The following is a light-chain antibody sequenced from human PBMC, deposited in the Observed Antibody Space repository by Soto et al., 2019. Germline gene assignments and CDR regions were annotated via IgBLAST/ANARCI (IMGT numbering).Light chain of an antibody. Sequence: DIQMTQSPSSLSASVGDRVTITCRASQSIGTYLTWYQWKPGKAPKVLIYAASSLQSGVPSRFSGSGSGTDFTLTISSLQPEDFATYFCQQTYSMPRGFTFGPGTKVDIK. CDR3: QQTYSMPRGFT. CDR1: QSIGTY. J-gene: IGKJ3*01. V-gene: IGKV1-39*01. CDR2: AAS.